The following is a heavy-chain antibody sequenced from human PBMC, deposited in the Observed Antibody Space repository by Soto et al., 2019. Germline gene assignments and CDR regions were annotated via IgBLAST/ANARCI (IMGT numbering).Heavy chain of an antibody. J-gene: IGHJ4*02. Sequence: PSETLSLTCTVSGGSITSYYWNWIRQPAGKGLEWVGRIFTSGNTNYNPSLESRVTMSIDKFTNQFSLKLNSVTAADTAVFYCARAGHGVIGHFDYWGQGALVTVSS. D-gene: IGHD2-21*01. V-gene: IGHV4-4*07. CDR3: ARAGHGVIGHFDY. CDR2: IFTSGNT. CDR1: GGSITSYY.